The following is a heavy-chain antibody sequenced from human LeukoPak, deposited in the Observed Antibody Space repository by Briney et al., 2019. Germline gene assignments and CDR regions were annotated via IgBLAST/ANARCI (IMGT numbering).Heavy chain of an antibody. CDR1: GYTFSTYG. J-gene: IGHJ4*02. Sequence: ASVKVSCKASGYTFSTYGISWVRQAPGQGLEWMGGIIPIFGTANYAQKFQGRVTITADESTSTAYMELSSLRSEDTAVYYCAREAVVGATGYFDYWGQGTLVTVSS. CDR3: AREAVVGATGYFDY. CDR2: IIPIFGTA. D-gene: IGHD1-26*01. V-gene: IGHV1-69*13.